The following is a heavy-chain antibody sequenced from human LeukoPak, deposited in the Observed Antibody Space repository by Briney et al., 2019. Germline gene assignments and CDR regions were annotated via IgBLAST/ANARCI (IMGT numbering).Heavy chain of an antibody. CDR1: GGSISSSNW. J-gene: IGHJ5*02. CDR3: ARIHFRARYFDWLLAPNWFDP. V-gene: IGHV4-4*02. CDR2: IYHSGST. Sequence: SGTLSLTCAVSGGSISSSNWWSWVRQPPGKGLEWIGEIYHSGSTNYNPSLKSRVTISVDKSKNQFSLKLSSVTAADTAVYHCARIHFRARYFDWLLAPNWFDPWGQGTLVTVSS. D-gene: IGHD3-9*01.